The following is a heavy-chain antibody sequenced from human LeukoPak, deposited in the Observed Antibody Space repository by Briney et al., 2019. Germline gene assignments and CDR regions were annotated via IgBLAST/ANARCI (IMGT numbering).Heavy chain of an antibody. CDR3: ERDPSNYEWQRGWYRDF. Sequence: GGSLTLSCAASGFSFSNYGMSWFRQAPGKGLEWVSTINTRADETHYADSVRGRFTIFRDNSKSTLALHMSNLRVEDTAVYYCERDPSNYEWQRGWYRDFWGRGSQVTVSS. CDR2: INTRADET. CDR1: GFSFSNYG. J-gene: IGHJ4*01. D-gene: IGHD6-19*01. V-gene: IGHV3-23*01.